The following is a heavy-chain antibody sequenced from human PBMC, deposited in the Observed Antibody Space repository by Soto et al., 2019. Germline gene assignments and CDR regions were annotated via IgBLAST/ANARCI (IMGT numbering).Heavy chain of an antibody. J-gene: IGHJ5*02. Sequence: EVQLLESGGGLVQPGGSLRLSCAASGFTFSSYAMSWVRQTPGKGLEWVSAISGSGDSTYYADSVKGRFTISRDNSKNTLYLQMNCLRAEDTAVYYCAKLRWGSDNWFDPWGQGTLVTVSS. CDR2: ISGSGDST. V-gene: IGHV3-23*01. D-gene: IGHD3-10*01. CDR3: AKLRWGSDNWFDP. CDR1: GFTFSSYA.